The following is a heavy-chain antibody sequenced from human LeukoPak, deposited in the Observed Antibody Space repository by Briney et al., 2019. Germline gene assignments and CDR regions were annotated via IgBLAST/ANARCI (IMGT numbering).Heavy chain of an antibody. V-gene: IGHV2-5*08. CDR2: IYWDDDK. D-gene: IGHD6-19*01. CDR3: AHASIAVAGPNY. Sequence: TLSLTCTVSGASVSSAGYFWNWIRQPPGKALEWLALIYWDDDKRYSPSLKSRLTITKDTSKNQVVLTMTNMDPVDTATYYCAHASIAVAGPNYWGQGTLVTVSS. J-gene: IGHJ4*02. CDR1: GASVSSAGYF.